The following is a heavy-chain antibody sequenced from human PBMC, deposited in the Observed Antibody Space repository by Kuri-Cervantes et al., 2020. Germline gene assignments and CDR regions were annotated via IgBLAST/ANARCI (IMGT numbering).Heavy chain of an antibody. CDR1: GFTFSDYY. J-gene: IGHJ4*02. V-gene: IGHV3-11*01. D-gene: IGHD2-21*01. Sequence: GESLKISCAASGFTFSDYYMSWIRQAPGKGLEWVSYNSSSGSTIYYADSVKGRFTISRDNAKNSLYLQMNSLRAEDTAVYYCARECGGHPNYFDYWGQGTLVTVSS. CDR3: ARECGGHPNYFDY. CDR2: NSSSGSTI.